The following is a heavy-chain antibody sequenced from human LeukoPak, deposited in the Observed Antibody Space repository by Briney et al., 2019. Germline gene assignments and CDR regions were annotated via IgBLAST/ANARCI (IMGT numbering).Heavy chain of an antibody. Sequence: ASVKVSCKASGYIFTTYDISWVRLAPGQGLEWMAWMNPNTGYTGFAQKFQGRVTVSRNTDISTAYMELNSLRSEDTAVYYCARFGGGATKDDRLDYWGQGTLVTVSS. CDR1: GYIFTTYD. CDR2: MNPNTGYT. J-gene: IGHJ4*02. D-gene: IGHD3-16*01. CDR3: ARFGGGATKDDRLDY. V-gene: IGHV1-8*03.